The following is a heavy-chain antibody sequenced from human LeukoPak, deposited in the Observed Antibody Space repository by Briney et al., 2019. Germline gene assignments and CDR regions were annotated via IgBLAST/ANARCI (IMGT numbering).Heavy chain of an antibody. Sequence: ASVTVSCKASGYTFTDYHINWVRQATGQGLEWMGWMNPNNGDSGYAQKFQGRVTITRDTSISTSYMELRSLRPDDTAVYSCARTTSFTASGYDYWGQGTLVTVSS. V-gene: IGHV1-8*03. CDR1: GYTFTDYH. CDR2: MNPNNGDS. D-gene: IGHD6-25*01. J-gene: IGHJ4*02. CDR3: ARTTSFTASGYDY.